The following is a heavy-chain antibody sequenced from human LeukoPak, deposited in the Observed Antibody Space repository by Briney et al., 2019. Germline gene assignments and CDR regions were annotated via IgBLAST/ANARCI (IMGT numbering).Heavy chain of an antibody. CDR2: IYYSGNT. V-gene: IGHV4-59*08. J-gene: IGHJ4*02. CDR3: ARINWNYFDY. Sequence: SETLSLTCTVSGGSISSYYWSWIRQLPGKGLEWIGYIYYSGNTNYNPSLKSRLTMSADRSRNQFSLKLSSVTAADTAVYYCARINWNYFDYWGQGILVTVSS. D-gene: IGHD1-20*01. CDR1: GGSISSYY.